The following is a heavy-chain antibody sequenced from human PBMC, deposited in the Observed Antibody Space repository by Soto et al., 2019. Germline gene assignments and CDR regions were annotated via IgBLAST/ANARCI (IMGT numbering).Heavy chain of an antibody. CDR1: GGTFSSYA. CDR3: ARNRIRLGESPARRYGMDV. CDR2: IIPIFGTA. Sequence: GASVKVSFKACGGTFSSYAISWLRQAPGQGLEWMGGIIPIFGTANYAQKFQGRVTITADESTSTAYMELSSLRSEDTAVYYCARNRIRLGESPARRYGMDVWGQGTTVTVSS. J-gene: IGHJ6*02. V-gene: IGHV1-69*13. D-gene: IGHD3-16*01.